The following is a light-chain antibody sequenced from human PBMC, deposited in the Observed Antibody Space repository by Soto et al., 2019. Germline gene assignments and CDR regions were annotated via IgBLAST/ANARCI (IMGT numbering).Light chain of an antibody. J-gene: IGKJ4*01. CDR2: DAS. CDR3: QQRSNWPST. Sequence: EIVLTQSPATLSLSPGERATLSCRASQSVSSYLAWYQQKPGQAPRLLIYDASNRATGIPARFSGSGSGTDFTLTITSLEPEDFAVYYCQQRSNWPSTFGGGTKVDTK. CDR1: QSVSSY. V-gene: IGKV3-11*01.